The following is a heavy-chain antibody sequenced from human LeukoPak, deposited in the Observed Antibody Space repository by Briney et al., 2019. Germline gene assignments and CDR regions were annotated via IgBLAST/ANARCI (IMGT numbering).Heavy chain of an antibody. J-gene: IGHJ4*02. CDR1: GFTFSNYE. CDR3: VRDASETKLGWVYFDF. CDR2: VSTGGTTI. Sequence: GGSLRLSCSASGFTFSNYEMNWVRQVPGRGLEWLSYVSTGGTTIQYLDSVKGRFTISRDDAKNSLYLQMNSLRVEDTGVYHCVRDASETKLGWVYFDFWGQGTLVTVSS. D-gene: IGHD7-27*01. V-gene: IGHV3-48*03.